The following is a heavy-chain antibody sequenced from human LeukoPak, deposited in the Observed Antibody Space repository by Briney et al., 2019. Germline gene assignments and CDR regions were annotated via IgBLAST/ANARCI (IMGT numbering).Heavy chain of an antibody. D-gene: IGHD2-2*01. J-gene: IGHJ4*02. Sequence: GASVKVSCKTSGYTFTGYYIHWVRQAPGQGLEWLGRIDPNSGGTSYAHNFQGRVTMTRGTSITTAYMDLSSLRSDDTAVYYCARDSRVSGDYWGQGTLVTVSS. V-gene: IGHV1-2*06. CDR2: IDPNSGGT. CDR3: ARDSRVSGDY. CDR1: GYTFTGYY.